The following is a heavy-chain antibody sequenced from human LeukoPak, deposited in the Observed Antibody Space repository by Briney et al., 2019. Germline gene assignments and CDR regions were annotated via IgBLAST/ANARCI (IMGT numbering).Heavy chain of an antibody. Sequence: SSETLSLTYTASGGSISSYYWSWIRQAPGKGLEWIGYIHYSGSTNYNPSLKSRVTISVDTSKNQLSLKLSSVTAADTAVYYCANLIYDSRGYYFDYWGQGTLVSVSS. CDR3: ANLIYDSRGYYFDY. CDR1: GGSISSYY. CDR2: IHYSGST. V-gene: IGHV4-59*08. J-gene: IGHJ4*02. D-gene: IGHD3-22*01.